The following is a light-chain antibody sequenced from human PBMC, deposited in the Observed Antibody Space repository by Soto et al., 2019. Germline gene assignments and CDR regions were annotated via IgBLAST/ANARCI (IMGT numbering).Light chain of an antibody. CDR3: QQYGGSPAT. J-gene: IGKJ4*01. V-gene: IGKV3-20*01. CDR2: GAS. CDR1: QSVSSNY. Sequence: DIVLTQSPGTLSVSPGERATLSCRASQSVSSNYLAWYQQKPSQAPRLLIYGASSRATGVPDRFSASGSGTDFTLTISRLEPEDFAVYYCQQYGGSPATFGGGTKVEI.